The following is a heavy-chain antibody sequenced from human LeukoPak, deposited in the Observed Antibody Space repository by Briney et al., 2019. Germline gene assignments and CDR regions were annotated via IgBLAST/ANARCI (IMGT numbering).Heavy chain of an antibody. V-gene: IGHV4-34*01. J-gene: IGHJ4*02. CDR1: GGSFSGYY. D-gene: IGHD3-22*01. CDR3: ARVTTLEGPDFDY. Sequence: PSETLSLTCAVYGGSFSGYYWSWIRQPPGKGLEWIGEINHSGSTNYNPSLKSRVTISVDTSKNQFSLKLSSVTAADTAVYYCARVTTLEGPDFDYWGQGTLVTVSS. CDR2: INHSGST.